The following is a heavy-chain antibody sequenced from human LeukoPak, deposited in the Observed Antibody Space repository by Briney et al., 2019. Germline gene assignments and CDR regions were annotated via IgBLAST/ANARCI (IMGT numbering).Heavy chain of an antibody. Sequence: PGGSLRLSCAASGFTFSSNCMHWVRQAPGKGLEWVSTISDSVSRTYYADSVKGRFTISRDNSKNTVYLQMNSLRAEDTAVYYCANNEGQLAFHGMDVWGQGTTVTVSS. D-gene: IGHD6-13*01. CDR2: ISDSVSRT. J-gene: IGHJ6*02. CDR3: ANNEGQLAFHGMDV. V-gene: IGHV3-23*01. CDR1: GFTFSSNC.